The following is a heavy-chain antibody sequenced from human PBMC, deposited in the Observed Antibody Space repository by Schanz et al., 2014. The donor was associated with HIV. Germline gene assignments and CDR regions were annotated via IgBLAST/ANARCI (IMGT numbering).Heavy chain of an antibody. J-gene: IGHJ6*02. D-gene: IGHD2-2*02. V-gene: IGHV1-8*02. Sequence: QVQLVQSGAEVQKPGASVKVSCKASGYSFTSYDINWVRQATGQGLEWMGWMNPNSGNTGYAQKFQGRVTMTRDTSKSTAYMDLSSLRSEDTAVYYCARRRSEIVPAAIVLHYYYGFDVWGQGTTVTVS. CDR1: GYSFTSYD. CDR2: MNPNSGNT. CDR3: ARRRSEIVPAAIVLHYYYGFDV.